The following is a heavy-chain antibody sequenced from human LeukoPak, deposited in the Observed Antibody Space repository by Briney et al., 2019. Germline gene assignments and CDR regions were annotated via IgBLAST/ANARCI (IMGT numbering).Heavy chain of an antibody. Sequence: PSETLSLTCTVSGGSISSHFWSWIRQPPGKGLEWIGYIYNSGTTIYNPSLKSRVTISVDTSENQLSLQLTSVAAADTAVYYCTKATQWLAFDYWGRGTLVTVSS. CDR3: TKATQWLAFDY. CDR1: GGSISSHF. J-gene: IGHJ4*02. CDR2: IYNSGTT. V-gene: IGHV4-59*11. D-gene: IGHD6-19*01.